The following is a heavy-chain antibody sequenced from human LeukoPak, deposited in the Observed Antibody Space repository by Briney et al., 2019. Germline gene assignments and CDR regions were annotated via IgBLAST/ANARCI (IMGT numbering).Heavy chain of an antibody. CDR2: IYYSGST. CDR1: GGSTSSSSYY. J-gene: IGHJ4*02. CDR3: ARLGDSSLGDY. D-gene: IGHD4-17*01. V-gene: IGHV4-39*01. Sequence: SETLSLTCTVSGGSTSSSSYYRGWIRQPPGKGLEWIGSIYYSGSTYYNPSLKSRVTISVDTSKNQFSLKLSSVTAADTAVYYCARLGDSSLGDYWGQGTLVTVSS.